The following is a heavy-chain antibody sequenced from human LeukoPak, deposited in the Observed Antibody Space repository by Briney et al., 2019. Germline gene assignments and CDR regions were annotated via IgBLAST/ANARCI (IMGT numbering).Heavy chain of an antibody. CDR2: ISYDGSNK. CDR1: GFTFSSYA. Sequence: PGGSLRLSCAASGFTFSSYAMHRVRQAPGKGLEWVAVISYDGSNKYYADSVKGRFTISRDNSKNTLYLQMNSLRAEDTAVYYCASDLKQWLRYPDYWGQGTLVTVSS. J-gene: IGHJ4*02. V-gene: IGHV3-30*04. D-gene: IGHD6-19*01. CDR3: ASDLKQWLRYPDY.